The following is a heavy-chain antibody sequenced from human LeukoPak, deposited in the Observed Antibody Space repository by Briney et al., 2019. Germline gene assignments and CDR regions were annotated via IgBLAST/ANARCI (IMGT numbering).Heavy chain of an antibody. CDR1: GFTFSSYG. D-gene: IGHD3-22*01. CDR2: IRYDGSNK. Sequence: GGSLRLSXAASGFTFSSYGMHWVRQAPGKGLEWVAFIRYDGSNKYYADSVKGRFTISRDNSKNTLYLQMNSLRAEDTAVYYCAKGDYYYDSSGVDYWGQGNLVTVSS. V-gene: IGHV3-30*02. CDR3: AKGDYYYDSSGVDY. J-gene: IGHJ4*02.